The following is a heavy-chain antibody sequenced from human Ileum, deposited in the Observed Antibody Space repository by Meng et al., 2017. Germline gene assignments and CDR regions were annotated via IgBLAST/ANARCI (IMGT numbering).Heavy chain of an antibody. J-gene: IGHJ4*02. V-gene: IGHV4-61*01. CDR1: GGSVNTGSYY. Sequence: QVQLQESGPGLVRPSETLPLTCTISGGSVNTGSYYWSWIRQPPGKGLEWIGYMYFSGSTKYNASLKSRVSISVDTSKKQFSLNLTSVTAADTAVYYCARGHYDKYFDSWGQGTLVTVSS. D-gene: IGHD3-22*01. CDR2: MYFSGST. CDR3: ARGHYDKYFDS.